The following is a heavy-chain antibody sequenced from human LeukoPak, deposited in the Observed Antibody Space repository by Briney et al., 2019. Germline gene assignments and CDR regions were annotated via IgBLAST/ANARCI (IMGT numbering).Heavy chain of an antibody. CDR2: THPSGTT. CDR3: ARGNSNYVYDY. J-gene: IGHJ4*02. D-gene: IGHD3-10*02. Sequence: SETLSLTCTVSGGSISGYYWTWIRQPAGKGLEWIGRTHPSGTTNYNPSLTSRVTMSVDTSENQFSLKLSSVTAADTAIYYCARGNSNYVYDYWGQGNLVTVSS. CDR1: GGSISGYY. V-gene: IGHV4-4*07.